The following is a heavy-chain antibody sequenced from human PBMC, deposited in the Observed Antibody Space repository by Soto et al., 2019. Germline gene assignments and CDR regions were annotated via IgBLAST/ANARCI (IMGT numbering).Heavy chain of an antibody. V-gene: IGHV4-30-2*01. Sequence: SETLSLTCAVSGGSISSGGYSWSWIRQPPGKGLEWIGYIYHSGSTYYNPSLKSRVTISVDRSKNQFSLKLSSVTAADTAVYYCAREGLSDSSGYYFDYWGQGTLVTVSS. CDR3: AREGLSDSSGYYFDY. D-gene: IGHD3-22*01. CDR1: GGSISSGGYS. CDR2: IYHSGST. J-gene: IGHJ4*02.